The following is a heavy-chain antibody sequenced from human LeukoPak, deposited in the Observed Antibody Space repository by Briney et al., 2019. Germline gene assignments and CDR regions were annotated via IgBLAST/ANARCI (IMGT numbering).Heavy chain of an antibody. Sequence: GGSLRLSCAASGFTFSSYWMSWVRQAPGKGLEWVANIKQDGSEKYYVDSVKGRFTISRDNSKNTLYLQMDSLRGEDTAVYYCAKDLRTIVAVAGTFDSWGQGTLVTVSS. D-gene: IGHD6-19*01. V-gene: IGHV3-7*01. J-gene: IGHJ4*02. CDR3: AKDLRTIVAVAGTFDS. CDR2: IKQDGSEK. CDR1: GFTFSSYW.